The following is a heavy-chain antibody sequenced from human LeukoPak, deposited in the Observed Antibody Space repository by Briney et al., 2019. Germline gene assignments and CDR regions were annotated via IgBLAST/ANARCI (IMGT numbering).Heavy chain of an antibody. CDR2: MNPSSGNT. Sequence: ASVKVSCKASGYTSTSYDINWVRQATGQGLEWMGWMNPSSGNTGYAQKFQGRVTITRNTSISTAYMELSSLRSEDTAVYYCARAMYSSSWFPNSYYYYMDVWGKGTTVTVSS. J-gene: IGHJ6*03. D-gene: IGHD6-13*01. V-gene: IGHV1-8*03. CDR1: GYTSTSYD. CDR3: ARAMYSSSWFPNSYYYYMDV.